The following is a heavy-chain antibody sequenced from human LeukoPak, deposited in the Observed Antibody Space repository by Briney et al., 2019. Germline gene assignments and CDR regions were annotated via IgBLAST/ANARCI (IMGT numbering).Heavy chain of an antibody. CDR1: GFTFTSSA. CDR3: AADPYCSGGSCWYWFDP. CDR2: IVVGSGNT. D-gene: IGHD2-15*01. J-gene: IGHJ5*02. Sequence: ASVKVSCKASGFTFTSSAMQWVRQARGQHLEWIGWIVVGSGNTNYAQKFQERVTITRDMSTSTAYMELSSLRSEDTAVYYCAADPYCSGGSCWYWFDPWGQGTLVTVSS. V-gene: IGHV1-58*02.